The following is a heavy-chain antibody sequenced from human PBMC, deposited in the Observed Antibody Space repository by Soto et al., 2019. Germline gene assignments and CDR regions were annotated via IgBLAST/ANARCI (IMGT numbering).Heavy chain of an antibody. CDR2: IKQDGSEK. CDR1: GFTFSSYW. Sequence: PGGSLRLSCAASGFTFSSYWMSWVRQAPGKGLEWVANIKQDGSEKYYVDSVKGRFTISRDNAKNSLYLQMNSLRAEDTAVYYCARGMSYGSGIRWFDPWGQGTLVTVSS. CDR3: ARGMSYGSGIRWFDP. J-gene: IGHJ5*02. V-gene: IGHV3-7*01. D-gene: IGHD3-10*01.